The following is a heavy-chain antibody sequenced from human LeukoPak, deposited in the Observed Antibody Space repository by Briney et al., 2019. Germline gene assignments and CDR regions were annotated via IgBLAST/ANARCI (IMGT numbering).Heavy chain of an antibody. CDR3: ARVSSSVYYYYYMDV. Sequence: ASVKVSCKASGYTFTGYYMHWVRQAPGQGLEWMGWINPNSGGTNYAQKFQGRVTMTRDTSISTAYMELSRLRSDDTAVYYCARVSSSVYYYYYMDVWGKGTRSPSP. CDR2: INPNSGGT. J-gene: IGHJ6*03. V-gene: IGHV1-2*02. D-gene: IGHD6-6*01. CDR1: GYTFTGYY.